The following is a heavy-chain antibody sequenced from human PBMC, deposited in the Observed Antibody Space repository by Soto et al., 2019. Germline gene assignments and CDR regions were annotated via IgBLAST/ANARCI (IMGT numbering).Heavy chain of an antibody. CDR3: AKDSHRAGFIAARPIFFDY. Sequence: GGSLRLSCAASGFTFSSYAMSWVRQAPGKGLEWVSAISGSGGSTYYADSVKGRFTISRDNSKNTLYLQMNSLRAEDTAVYYCAKDSHRAGFIAARPIFFDYWGQGTLVTVSS. V-gene: IGHV3-23*01. CDR1: GFTFSSYA. CDR2: ISGSGGST. D-gene: IGHD6-6*01. J-gene: IGHJ4*02.